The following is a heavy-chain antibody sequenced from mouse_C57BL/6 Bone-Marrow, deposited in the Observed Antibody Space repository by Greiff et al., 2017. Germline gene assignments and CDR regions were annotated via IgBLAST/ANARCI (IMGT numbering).Heavy chain of an antibody. CDR1: GYSFTSYY. Sequence: QVQLKESGPELVKPGASVKISCKASGYSFTSYYIHWVKQRPGQGLEWIGWIYPGSGNTKYNEKFKGKATLTADTSSSTAYMQLSSLTSEDSAVYYCASRVTTGLDYWGQGTTLTVSS. J-gene: IGHJ2*01. D-gene: IGHD1-1*01. CDR2: IYPGSGNT. CDR3: ASRVTTGLDY. V-gene: IGHV1-66*01.